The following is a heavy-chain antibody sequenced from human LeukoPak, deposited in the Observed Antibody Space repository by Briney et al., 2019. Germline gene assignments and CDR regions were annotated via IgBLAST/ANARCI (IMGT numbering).Heavy chain of an antibody. CDR2: ISSSGSTI. CDR3: AKVRWDHRELLLALDY. CDR1: GFTFSSYE. Sequence: GGSLRLSCAASGFTFSSYEMNWVRQAPGKGLEWVSYISSSGSTIYYADSVKGRFTISRDNAKNSLYLQMNSLRAEDTAVYYCAKVRWDHRELLLALDYWGQGTLVTVSS. D-gene: IGHD1-26*01. J-gene: IGHJ4*02. V-gene: IGHV3-48*03.